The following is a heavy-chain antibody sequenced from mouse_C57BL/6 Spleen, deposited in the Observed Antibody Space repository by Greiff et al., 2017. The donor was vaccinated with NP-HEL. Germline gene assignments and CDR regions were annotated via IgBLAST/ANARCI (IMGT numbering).Heavy chain of an antibody. CDR1: GFTFNTYA. V-gene: IGHV10-3*01. J-gene: IGHJ3*01. D-gene: IGHD4-1*01. CDR2: IRSKSSNYAT. CDR3: VRERTWDGGFAY. Sequence: EVQLVESGGGLVQPKGSLKLSCAASGFTFNTYAMHWVRQAPGKGLEWVARIRSKSSNYATYYADSVKVRFTISRDESQSMLYLQMNNLKTEDTAMYYCVRERTWDGGFAYWGQGTLVTVSA.